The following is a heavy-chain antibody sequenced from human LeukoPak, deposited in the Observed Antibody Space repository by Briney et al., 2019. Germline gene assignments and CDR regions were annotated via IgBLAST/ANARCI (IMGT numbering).Heavy chain of an antibody. CDR1: GGSISSSSYY. CDR3: ARRQQNHFDY. Sequence: PSETLSLTCTVSGGSISSSSYYWGWIRQPPGKGLEWIGSIYYSGSTYYNPSLKSRVTISVDTSKNQFSLKLSSVTAADTAVYYCARRQQNHFDYWGQGTLVTVSS. J-gene: IGHJ4*02. CDR2: IYYSGST. D-gene: IGHD6-13*01. V-gene: IGHV4-39*01.